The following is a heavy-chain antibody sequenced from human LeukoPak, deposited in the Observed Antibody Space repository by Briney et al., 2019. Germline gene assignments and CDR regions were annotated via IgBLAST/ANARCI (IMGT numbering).Heavy chain of an antibody. CDR1: GFSFSDYY. CDR2: IKSGSTII. D-gene: IGHD4-11*01. J-gene: IGHJ4*02. CDR3: ARVHNTVH. Sequence: GGSLTLSCAASGFSFSDYYVNWLRQVPGKGLEWVSYIKSGSTIIFYADSVKGRFSVSRDNANNSVHLQMTNLRDDDTAVYYCARVHNTVHWGQGVQVTVSS. V-gene: IGHV3-11*04.